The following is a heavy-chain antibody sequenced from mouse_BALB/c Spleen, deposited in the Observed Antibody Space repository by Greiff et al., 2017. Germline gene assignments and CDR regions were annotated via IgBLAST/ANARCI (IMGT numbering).Heavy chain of an antibody. J-gene: IGHJ1*01. V-gene: IGHV1-14*01. Sequence: QLKQSGPELVKPGASVKMSCKASGYTFTSYVMHWVKQKPGQGLEWIGYINPYNDGTKYNEKFKGKATLTSDKSSSTAYMELSSLTSEDSAVYYCARSKYYGSSRYWYFDVWGAGTTVTVSS. D-gene: IGHD1-1*01. CDR3: ARSKYYGSSRYWYFDV. CDR2: INPYNDGT. CDR1: GYTFTSYV.